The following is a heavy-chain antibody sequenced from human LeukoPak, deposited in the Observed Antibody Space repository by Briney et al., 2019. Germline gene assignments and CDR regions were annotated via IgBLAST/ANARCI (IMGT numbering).Heavy chain of an antibody. D-gene: IGHD3-10*01. CDR2: ISGSGGST. CDR1: GFTFSSYA. V-gene: IGHV3-23*01. J-gene: IGHJ4*02. CDR3: ATTPLWFGELPDDY. Sequence: PGGSLRLPCAASGFTFSSYAMSWVRQAPGKGLEWVSAISGSGGSTYYADSVKGRFTISRDNSKNTLYLQMNSLRAEDTAVYYCATTPLWFGELPDDYWGQGTLVTVSS.